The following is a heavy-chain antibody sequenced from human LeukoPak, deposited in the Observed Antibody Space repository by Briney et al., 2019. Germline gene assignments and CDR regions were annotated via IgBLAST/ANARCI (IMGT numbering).Heavy chain of an antibody. J-gene: IGHJ4*02. CDR2: IYYSGST. D-gene: IGHD2-15*01. Sequence: SETLSLTCTVSGGSISSYYWSWIRQPPGKGLEWIGSIYYSGSTYYNPSLKSRVTISVDTSKNQFSLKLSSVTAADTAVYYCARHCSGGSCYGFDYWGQGTLVTVSS. CDR3: ARHCSGGSCYGFDY. V-gene: IGHV4-59*05. CDR1: GGSISSYY.